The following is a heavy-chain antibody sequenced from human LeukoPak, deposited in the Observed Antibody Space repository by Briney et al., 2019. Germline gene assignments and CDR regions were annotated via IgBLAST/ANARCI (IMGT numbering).Heavy chain of an antibody. CDR3: ARPRVDSSSWSPNNWFDP. J-gene: IGHJ5*02. CDR2: IKQDGSEK. Sequence: GGSLRLSCAASGFTFSSYWMSWVRQAPGKGLEWVANIKQDGSEKYYVDSVKGRFTISRDNAKNSLYLQMNSLRAEDTAVYYCARPRVDSSSWSPNNWFDPWGQGTLVTVSS. CDR1: GFTFSSYW. D-gene: IGHD6-13*01. V-gene: IGHV3-7*01.